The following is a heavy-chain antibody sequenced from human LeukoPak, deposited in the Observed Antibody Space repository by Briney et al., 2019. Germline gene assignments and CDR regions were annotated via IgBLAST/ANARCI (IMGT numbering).Heavy chain of an antibody. D-gene: IGHD6-6*01. CDR1: GFTFSSYS. V-gene: IGHV3-48*02. Sequence: PGGSLRLSCAASGFTFSSYSMNWVRQAPGKGLEWVSYISSSSSTIYYADSVKGRFTISRDNAKNSLYLQMNSLGDEDTAVYYCARDRLLFDPWGQGTLVTVSS. J-gene: IGHJ5*02. CDR3: ARDRLLFDP. CDR2: ISSSSSTI.